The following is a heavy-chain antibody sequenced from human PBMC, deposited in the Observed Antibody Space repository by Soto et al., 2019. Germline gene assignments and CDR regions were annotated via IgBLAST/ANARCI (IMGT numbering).Heavy chain of an antibody. Sequence: GGSLRLSCAAAGFTFSSYARSWVRQDPGKGLEWVSAISGSGGSTYYADSVKGRFTISRDNSKNTLYLQMNSLRAEDTAVYYCAKDVYDFWSGYYGADVWGQGTTVTVSS. CDR1: GFTFSSYA. D-gene: IGHD3-3*01. CDR3: AKDVYDFWSGYYGADV. V-gene: IGHV3-23*01. J-gene: IGHJ6*02. CDR2: ISGSGGST.